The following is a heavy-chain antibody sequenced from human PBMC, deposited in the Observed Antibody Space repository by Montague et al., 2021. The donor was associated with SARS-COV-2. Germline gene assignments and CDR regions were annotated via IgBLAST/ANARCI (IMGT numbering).Heavy chain of an antibody. D-gene: IGHD2-2*02. CDR2: INHSGST. V-gene: IGHV4-34*01. CDR3: ASLTLGYCSSTSCYSDWFDP. CDR1: GGSFSGYY. Sequence: SETLSLTCAVYGGSFSGYYWSWLRQPPGKGLEWSVEINHSGSTNYNPSLKSRVTILVDTSKNQFSLKLSSVTAADTAVYYCASLTLGYCSSTSCYSDWFDPWGQGTLVTVSS. J-gene: IGHJ5*02.